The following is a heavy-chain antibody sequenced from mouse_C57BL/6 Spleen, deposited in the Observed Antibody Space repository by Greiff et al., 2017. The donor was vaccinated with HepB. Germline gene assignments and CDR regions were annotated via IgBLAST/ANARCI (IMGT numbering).Heavy chain of an antibody. CDR1: GYAFSSSW. V-gene: IGHV1-82*01. CDR2: IYPGDGDT. J-gene: IGHJ1*03. Sequence: QVQLQQSGPELVKPGASVKISCKASGYAFSSSWMNWVKQRPGKGLEWIGRIYPGDGDTNYNGKFKGKATLTADKSSSTAYMQLSSLTSEDSAVYFCARLGYYGSSYGYFDVWGTGTTVTVSS. CDR3: ARLGYYGSSYGYFDV. D-gene: IGHD1-1*01.